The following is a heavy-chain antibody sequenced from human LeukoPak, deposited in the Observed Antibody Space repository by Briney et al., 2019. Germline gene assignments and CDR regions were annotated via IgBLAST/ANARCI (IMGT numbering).Heavy chain of an antibody. CDR1: GFTFSSYA. CDR3: AKLPVFLGGWYDY. D-gene: IGHD6-19*01. V-gene: IGHV3-23*01. Sequence: GGSLRLSCAASGFTFSSYAMSWVRQAPGKGLEWVSVISGSGGSTYYADSVRGRFTISRDNSKNTLFLQMNSLRAEDTAVYYCAKLPVFLGGWYDYWGQGTLVTVSS. CDR2: ISGSGGST. J-gene: IGHJ4*02.